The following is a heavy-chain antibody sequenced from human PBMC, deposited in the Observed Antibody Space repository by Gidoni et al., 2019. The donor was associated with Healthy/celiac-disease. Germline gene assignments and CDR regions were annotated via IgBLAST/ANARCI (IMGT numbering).Heavy chain of an antibody. V-gene: IGHV4-30-4*01. Sequence: QVQLQESGPGLAKPSQTLSLTCTVSGGPISSGDDYWSWIRQPPGKGMEWIGYIYYSGSTYYNPSLKSRITISVDTSKNQFSLKLSSVTAADTAVYYCARLRFLESSSAFDIWGQGTMVTVSS. D-gene: IGHD3-3*01. J-gene: IGHJ3*02. CDR2: IYYSGST. CDR3: ARLRFLESSSAFDI. CDR1: GGPISSGDDY.